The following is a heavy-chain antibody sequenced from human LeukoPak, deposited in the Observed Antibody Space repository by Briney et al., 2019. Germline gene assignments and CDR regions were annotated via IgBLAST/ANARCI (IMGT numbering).Heavy chain of an antibody. D-gene: IGHD2-2*01. Sequence: GGSLRLSCAASGFPFSIYEMNWVRQAPGKGLEWVSSISTSRSYIYYADSVKGRFTISRDNAKNSLYLQMNSLRAEDTAVYYCARSTDYCTSTSCYMYYFDYWGQATLVTVSS. J-gene: IGHJ4*02. V-gene: IGHV3-21*01. CDR1: GFPFSIYE. CDR3: ARSTDYCTSTSCYMYYFDY. CDR2: ISTSRSYI.